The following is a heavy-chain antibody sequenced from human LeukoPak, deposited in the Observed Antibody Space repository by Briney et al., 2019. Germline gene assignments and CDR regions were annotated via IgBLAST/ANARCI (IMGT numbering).Heavy chain of an antibody. Sequence: GGSLRLSCVASGITFSNYAVSWVRQAPEKGLDWVSVISGSAHKIRYADSVKGRFTISRDNSENIEYLQMNNLRVEDTAVYYCAGRPTGYSSGYIHWGQGTLVTVSS. CDR3: AGRPTGYSSGYIH. D-gene: IGHD5-18*01. CDR2: ISGSAHKI. CDR1: GITFSNYA. J-gene: IGHJ4*02. V-gene: IGHV3-23*01.